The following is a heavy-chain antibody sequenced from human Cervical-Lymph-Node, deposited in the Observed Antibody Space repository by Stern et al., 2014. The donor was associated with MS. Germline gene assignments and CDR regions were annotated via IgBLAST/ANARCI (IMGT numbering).Heavy chain of an antibody. J-gene: IGHJ6*02. CDR2: STSIFGTA. V-gene: IGHV1-69*06. Sequence: QVQLVESGAEVKKPGSSVKVSCKAFGGTFSSYNMSWVRQATGQGLEWMGRSTSIFGTANYAQKVQDRVTITADKFTSTAYMALNSLRSEDTAVYYCAREALLGGNYYALDVWGQGTTVTVSS. CDR1: GGTFSSYN. CDR3: AREALLGGNYYALDV. D-gene: IGHD2-15*01.